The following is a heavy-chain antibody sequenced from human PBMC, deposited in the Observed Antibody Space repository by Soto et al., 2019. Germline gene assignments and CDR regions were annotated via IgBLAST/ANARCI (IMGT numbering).Heavy chain of an antibody. V-gene: IGHV3-30*18. CDR1: GFTFSTYG. CDR3: AKNESRYFTDSSCYRIDY. D-gene: IGHD2-2*01. Sequence: QVQLVESGGGVVQPGRSLRLSCAASGFTFSTYGMHWVRQAPGKGLEWVAVISFDGRNKNYADSVKGRFTISRDNSKKMVYMIMNSLRAQDTAVYYYAKNESRYFTDSSCYRIDYWGQATLVTVSS. J-gene: IGHJ4*02. CDR2: ISFDGRNK.